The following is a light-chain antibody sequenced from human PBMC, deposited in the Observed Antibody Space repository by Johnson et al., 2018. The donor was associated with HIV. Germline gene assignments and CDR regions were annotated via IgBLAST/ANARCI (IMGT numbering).Light chain of an antibody. Sequence: QSVLTQPPSVSAAPGQKVTISCSGDTSNIKDNSVSWYQLFPGTAPKLLIYENNERPSGIPDRFSGSKSGTSATLGNTGLQTGDESDYYCGTWDTSLSAGGVFGTGTKVTVL. CDR2: ENN. J-gene: IGLJ1*01. CDR3: GTWDTSLSAGGV. CDR1: TSNIKDNS. V-gene: IGLV1-51*02.